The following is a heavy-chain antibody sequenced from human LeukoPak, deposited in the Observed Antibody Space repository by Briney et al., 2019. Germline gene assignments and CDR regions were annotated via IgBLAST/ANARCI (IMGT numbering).Heavy chain of an antibody. D-gene: IGHD4-17*01. CDR1: GYTFTGYY. Sequence: ASVKVSCKASGYTFTGYYMHWVRQAPGQGLEWMGWINPNSGGTNYAQKFQGRVTMTRDTSISTAYMELSRLRSDDTAVYYCARVPYGDYGRSFCFDYWGQGTLVTVSS. V-gene: IGHV1-2*02. CDR2: INPNSGGT. CDR3: ARVPYGDYGRSFCFDY. J-gene: IGHJ4*02.